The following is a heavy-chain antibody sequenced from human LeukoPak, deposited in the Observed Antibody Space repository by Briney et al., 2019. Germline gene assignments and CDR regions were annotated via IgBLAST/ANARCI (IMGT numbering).Heavy chain of an antibody. CDR2: IYYSGST. Sequence: SETLSLTCTVSGGSISSYYWSWIRQPPGKGLEWIGYIYYSGSTNYNPSLKSRVTISVDTSKNQFSLKLSSVTAADTAVYYCARALESGPFDPWGQGTLVTVSS. CDR1: GGSISSYY. CDR3: ARALESGPFDP. V-gene: IGHV4-59*01. J-gene: IGHJ5*02. D-gene: IGHD5-24*01.